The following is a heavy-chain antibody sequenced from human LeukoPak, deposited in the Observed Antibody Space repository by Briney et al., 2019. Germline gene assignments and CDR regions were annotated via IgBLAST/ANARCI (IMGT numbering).Heavy chain of an antibody. V-gene: IGHV1-2*02. D-gene: IGHD3-16*02. Sequence: GASVTVSCKASGYTFTGYYMHWVRQAPGQGLEWMGWINPNSGGTNYEQKFQGRATMTRDTSISTAYMELSGLRSDDTAVYYCARGHIMITFGGVIASYWGQGTLVTVSS. CDR2: INPNSGGT. J-gene: IGHJ4*02. CDR3: ARGHIMITFGGVIASY. CDR1: GYTFTGYY.